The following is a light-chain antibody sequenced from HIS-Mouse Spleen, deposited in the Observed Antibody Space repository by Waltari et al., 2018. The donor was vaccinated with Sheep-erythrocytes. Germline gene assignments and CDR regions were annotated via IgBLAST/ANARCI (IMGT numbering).Light chain of an antibody. V-gene: IGLV3-1*01. J-gene: IGLJ2*01. Sequence: SPGQTASITCSGDKLGDKYACWYQQKPGQSPVLVIYQDSKRPSGIPERFSGSNSGNTATLTISGTQAMDEADYYCQAWDSSTVVFGGGTKLTVL. CDR3: QAWDSSTVV. CDR2: QDS. CDR1: KLGDKY.